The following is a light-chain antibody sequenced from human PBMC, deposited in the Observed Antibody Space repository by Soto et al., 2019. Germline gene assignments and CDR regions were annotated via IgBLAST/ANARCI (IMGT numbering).Light chain of an antibody. CDR2: TAS. V-gene: IGKV1-9*01. J-gene: IGKJ4*01. CDR1: QDIAIY. Sequence: IQLTQYPASLSASVGDRVTFTCRASQDIAIYLAWYQQKPGEAPNLLIHTASTLHGGVPSRFSGSGSGTDFTLTITSLQAEDFATYYCQRTRAYPSTFGEGTKVDI. CDR3: QRTRAYPST.